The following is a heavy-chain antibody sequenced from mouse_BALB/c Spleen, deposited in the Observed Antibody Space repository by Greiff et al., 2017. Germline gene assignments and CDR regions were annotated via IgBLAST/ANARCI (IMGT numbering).Heavy chain of an antibody. V-gene: IGHV2-6-7*01. D-gene: IGHD4-1*01. CDR2: TWGDGST. J-gene: IGHJ1*01. CDR3: ARDRGTRDWYFDV. CDR1: GFSLTGYG. Sequence: VQVVESGPGLVAPSQSLSITCTVSGFSLTGYGVNWVRQPPGKGLEWLGMTWGDGSTDYNSALKSRLSISKDNSKSQVFLKMNSLQTDDTARYYCARDRGTRDWYFDVWGAGTTVTVSS.